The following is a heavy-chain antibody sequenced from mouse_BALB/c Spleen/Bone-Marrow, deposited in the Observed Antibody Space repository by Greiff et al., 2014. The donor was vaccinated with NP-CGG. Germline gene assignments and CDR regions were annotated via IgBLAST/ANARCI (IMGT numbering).Heavy chain of an antibody. V-gene: IGHV1S132*01. D-gene: IGHD3-2*01. CDR3: ASRDSSGYVPDY. Sequence: ESGAELVKPGASVKLSCKTSGYTFTSYWIQWVKQRPGQGLGWIGEIFPGTGTTYYNEKFKGKATLTIDTSSSTAYMQLSSLTSEDSAVYFCASRDSSGYVPDYWGQGTTLTVSS. CDR2: IFPGTGTT. CDR1: GYTFTSYW. J-gene: IGHJ2*01.